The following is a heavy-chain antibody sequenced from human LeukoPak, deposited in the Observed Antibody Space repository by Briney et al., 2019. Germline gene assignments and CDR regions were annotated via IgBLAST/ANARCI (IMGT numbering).Heavy chain of an antibody. Sequence: SETLSLTCTVSGGSISSSSYYWGWLRQPPGKGLEWIGSIYHSGSTYYNPSLKSRVTISVDTSKNQFSLKLSSVTAADTAVYYCARDPDGDYGGVNWGQGTLVTVSS. CDR3: ARDPDGDYGGVN. CDR2: IYHSGST. V-gene: IGHV4-39*07. J-gene: IGHJ4*02. CDR1: GGSISSSSYY. D-gene: IGHD4-17*01.